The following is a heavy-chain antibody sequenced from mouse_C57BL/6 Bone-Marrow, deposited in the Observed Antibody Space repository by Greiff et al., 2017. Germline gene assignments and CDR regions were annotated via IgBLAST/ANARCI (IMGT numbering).Heavy chain of an antibody. Sequence: VKLQESGAELARPGASVKLSCKASGYTFTSYGISWVKQRTGQGLEWIGEIYPRSGNTYYNEKFKGKATLTADKSSSTAYMELRSLTSEDSAVYFCARDETTRFAYWGQGTLVTVSA. J-gene: IGHJ3*01. CDR3: ARDETTRFAY. CDR1: GYTFTSYG. V-gene: IGHV1-81*01. CDR2: IYPRSGNT. D-gene: IGHD2-12*01.